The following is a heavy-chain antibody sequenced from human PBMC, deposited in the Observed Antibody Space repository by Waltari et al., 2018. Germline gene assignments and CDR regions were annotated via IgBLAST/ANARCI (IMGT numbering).Heavy chain of an antibody. CDR3: ARRSHDYWSDNSPAFDI. CDR2: INRGGNA. Sequence: QVQLQQWGAGLLKPSETLSLTCAVNGGSFSGYYWSWIRQPPGKGLEWIGEINRGGNANYNPSLKSRVTTSLDTSKNEVSLKLTSVTVADTAVYYCARRSHDYWSDNSPAFDIWGQGTMVTVSS. D-gene: IGHD3-3*01. CDR1: GGSFSGYY. V-gene: IGHV4-34*01. J-gene: IGHJ3*02.